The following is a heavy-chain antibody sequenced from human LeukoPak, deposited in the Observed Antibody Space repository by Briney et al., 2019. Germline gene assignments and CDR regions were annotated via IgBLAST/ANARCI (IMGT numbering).Heavy chain of an antibody. CDR2: IYYSGST. V-gene: IGHV4-31*03. Sequence: ASETLSLTCTVSGGSISSGGYYWSWIRQHPGKGLEWIGYIYYSGSTYYNPSLKSRVTISVDTSKNQFSLKRSSVTAANMAVYYCARDKYYYDSSGLDYWGQGTLVTVSS. D-gene: IGHD3-22*01. CDR3: ARDKYYYDSSGLDY. J-gene: IGHJ4*02. CDR1: GGSISSGGYY.